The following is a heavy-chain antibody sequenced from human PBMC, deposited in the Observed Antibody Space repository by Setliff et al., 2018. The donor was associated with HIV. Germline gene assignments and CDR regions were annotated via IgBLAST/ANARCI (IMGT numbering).Heavy chain of an antibody. D-gene: IGHD2-15*01. Sequence: SETLSLTCAVSGGSISSGGYSWSWIRQPPGKGLEWIGYIFHSGSTYYNPSLKSRVTISVDRSKNQFSLNVTSVTAADTAVYYCATGGGCSGGSCYEDAFDIWGQGTMVTVS. CDR2: IFHSGST. J-gene: IGHJ3*02. CDR3: ATGGGCSGGSCYEDAFDI. CDR1: GGSISSGGYS. V-gene: IGHV4-30-2*01.